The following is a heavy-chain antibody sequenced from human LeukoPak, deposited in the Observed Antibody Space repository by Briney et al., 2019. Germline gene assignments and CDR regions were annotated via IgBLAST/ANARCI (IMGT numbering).Heavy chain of an antibody. D-gene: IGHD3-3*02. CDR2: IYHSGST. V-gene: IGHV4-38-2*02. CDR1: GYSISSGYY. J-gene: IGHJ3*02. CDR3: ARAPFEDAFDI. Sequence: SETLSLTCTVSGYSISSGYYWGWIRQPPGKGLEWIGSIYHSGSTYYNPSLKSRVTISVDTSKNQFSLKLSSVTAADTAVYYCARAPFEDAFDIWGQGTMVTVSS.